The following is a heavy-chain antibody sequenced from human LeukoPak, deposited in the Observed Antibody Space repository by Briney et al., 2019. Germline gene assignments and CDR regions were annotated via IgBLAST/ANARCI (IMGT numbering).Heavy chain of an antibody. V-gene: IGHV4-30-4*08. CDR1: GGSISSADYY. Sequence: SQTLSLTCTVSGGSISSADYYWNWIRQPPGKGLEWIGYFYYSGSTSYNPSLKSRVAISVDTSKNQFSLKLSSVTAADTAVYYCARHGLFWRELYYYYYSMDVWGKGTTVTVSS. CDR3: ARHGLFWRELYYYYYSMDV. CDR2: FYYSGST. J-gene: IGHJ6*03. D-gene: IGHD3-3*01.